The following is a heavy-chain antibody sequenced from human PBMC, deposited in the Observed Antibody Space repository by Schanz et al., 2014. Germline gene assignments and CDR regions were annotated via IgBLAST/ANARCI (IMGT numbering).Heavy chain of an antibody. CDR3: AKDRQTTVNRVGYYYGMDV. CDR1: GFIFNDYY. Sequence: QVQLVESGGGLVKPGGSLRLSCAASGFIFNDYYMNWIRQAPGKGLEWLSYISRDGTTSYYADSVKGRFTISRDNAKNSLYLQMNSLRAEDTALYYCAKDRQTTVNRVGYYYGMDVWGQGTMVTVSS. D-gene: IGHD4-4*01. CDR2: ISRDGTTS. J-gene: IGHJ6*02. V-gene: IGHV3-11*01.